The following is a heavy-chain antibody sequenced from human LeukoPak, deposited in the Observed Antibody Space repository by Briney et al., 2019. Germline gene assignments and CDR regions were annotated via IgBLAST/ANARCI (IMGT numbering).Heavy chain of an antibody. J-gene: IGHJ4*02. CDR2: IYYSGST. CDR3: ARAWGGYYYDSSGYYDY. D-gene: IGHD3-22*01. V-gene: IGHV4-39*07. Sequence: SETLSLTCTASGGSISSSSYYWGWIRQPPGKGLEWIGSIYYSGSTYYNPSLKSRVTISVDTSKNQFSLKLSSVTAADTAVYYCARAWGGYYYDSSGYYDYWGQGTLVTVSS. CDR1: GGSISSSSYY.